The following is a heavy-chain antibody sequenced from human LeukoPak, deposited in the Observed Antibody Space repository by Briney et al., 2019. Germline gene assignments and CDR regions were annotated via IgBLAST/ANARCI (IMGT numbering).Heavy chain of an antibody. CDR1: GFTFSSYS. CDR3: AKDLFVLRYFDWLSYPAPPPDY. CDR2: ISSSSSYI. Sequence: GGSLRLSCAASGFTFSSYSMNWVRQAPGKGLEWVSSISSSSSYIYYADSVKGRFTISRDNAKNSLYLQMNSLRAEDTAVYYCAKDLFVLRYFDWLSYPAPPPDYWGQGTLVTVSS. D-gene: IGHD3-9*01. V-gene: IGHV3-21*01. J-gene: IGHJ4*02.